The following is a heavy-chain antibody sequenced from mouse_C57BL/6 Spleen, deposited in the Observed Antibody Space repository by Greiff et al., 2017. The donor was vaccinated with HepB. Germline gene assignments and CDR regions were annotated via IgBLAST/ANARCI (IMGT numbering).Heavy chain of an antibody. CDR2: ISDGGSYT. J-gene: IGHJ1*03. CDR3: ARGGGYSNYVNWYFDV. Sequence: DVMLVESGGGLVKPGGSLKLSCAASGFTFSSYAMSWVRQTPEKRLEWVATISDGGSYTYYPDNVKGRFTISRDNAKNNLYLQMSHLKSEDTAMYYCARGGGYSNYVNWYFDVWGTGTTVTVSS. D-gene: IGHD2-5*01. V-gene: IGHV5-4*03. CDR1: GFTFSSYA.